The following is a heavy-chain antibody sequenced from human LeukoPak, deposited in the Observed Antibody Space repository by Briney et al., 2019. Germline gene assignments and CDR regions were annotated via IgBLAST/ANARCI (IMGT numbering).Heavy chain of an antibody. CDR2: ISSGATTT. CDR1: GXTVSSDY. CDR3: AFYYYGTTGYFDF. Sequence: GGSLRLSCAASGXTVSSDYMSWVRQAPGTGLEWVSTISSGATTTYYADSVKGRFSVSRDNSKNTLHLQANSLRVEDTAVYYCAFYYYGTTGYFDFWGQGTLVTVSS. V-gene: IGHV3-23*01. D-gene: IGHD3-22*01. J-gene: IGHJ4*02.